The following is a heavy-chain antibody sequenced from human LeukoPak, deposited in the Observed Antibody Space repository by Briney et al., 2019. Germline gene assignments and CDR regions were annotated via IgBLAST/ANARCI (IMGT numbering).Heavy chain of an antibody. V-gene: IGHV4-59*01. CDR2: MYYSGSP. CDR1: GGSISSYS. Sequence: PSETLSLTCTVSGGSISSYSWSWIRQSPGKGLEWIGYMYYSGSPNYNPSLQSRVTISVDASKNQFSLKLSSVTAADTAVYYCARGLTYYYYGWGSYRPYYFDYWGQGTLVTVSS. J-gene: IGHJ4*02. D-gene: IGHD3-16*02. CDR3: ARGLTYYYYGWGSYRPYYFDY.